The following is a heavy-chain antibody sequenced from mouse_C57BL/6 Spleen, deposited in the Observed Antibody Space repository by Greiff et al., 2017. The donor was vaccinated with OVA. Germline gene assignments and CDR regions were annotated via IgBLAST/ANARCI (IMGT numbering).Heavy chain of an antibody. CDR1: GYAFTNYL. J-gene: IGHJ3*01. Sequence: VKLMESGAELVRPGPSVKVSCKASGYAFTNYLIEWVKQRPGQGLEWIGVINPGSGGTNYNEKFKGKATLTADKSSSTAYMQLSSLTSEDSAVYFCAREGYDYDGAYWGQGTLVTVSA. CDR2: INPGSGGT. V-gene: IGHV1-54*01. CDR3: AREGYDYDGAY. D-gene: IGHD2-4*01.